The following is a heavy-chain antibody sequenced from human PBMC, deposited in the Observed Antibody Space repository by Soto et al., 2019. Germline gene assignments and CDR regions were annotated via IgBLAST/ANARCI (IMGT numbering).Heavy chain of an antibody. CDR3: ARDPRHDFWSGYSRAAFDI. Sequence: ASVKVSCKASGYTFTSYAMHWVRQAPGQRLEWMGWISAGNGNTKYSQKFQGRVTITRDTSASTAYMELSSLRSEDTAVYYCARDPRHDFWSGYSRAAFDIWGQGTMVTVSS. V-gene: IGHV1-3*01. CDR1: GYTFTSYA. D-gene: IGHD3-3*01. CDR2: ISAGNGNT. J-gene: IGHJ3*02.